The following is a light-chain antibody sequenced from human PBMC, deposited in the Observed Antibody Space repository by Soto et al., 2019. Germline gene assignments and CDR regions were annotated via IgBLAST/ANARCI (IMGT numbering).Light chain of an antibody. V-gene: IGKV3-15*01. CDR2: DAS. CDR3: RQYYKWPLT. J-gene: IGKJ4*01. CDR1: QSVSSS. Sequence: EIVMTQSPATLSVSPGERATLSCRASQSVSSSVAWYQQKPGQTPRLLIYDASTRATDIPARFSGSGSGTDFTLTISSLLSEDFAVYYCRQYYKWPLTFGGGTKVDI.